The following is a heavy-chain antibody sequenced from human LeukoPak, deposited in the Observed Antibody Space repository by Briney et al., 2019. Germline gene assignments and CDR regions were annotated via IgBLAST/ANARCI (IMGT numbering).Heavy chain of an antibody. J-gene: IGHJ4*02. CDR3: ARVRSKSSSWLDY. D-gene: IGHD6-13*01. Sequence: GASVKVSCKASGYTLTGYYMHWVRQAPGQGLEWMGWINPNSGGTNYAQKFQGRVTMTRDTSISTAYMELSRLRSDDTAVYYCARVRSKSSSWLDYWGQGTLVTVSS. V-gene: IGHV1-2*02. CDR1: GYTLTGYY. CDR2: INPNSGGT.